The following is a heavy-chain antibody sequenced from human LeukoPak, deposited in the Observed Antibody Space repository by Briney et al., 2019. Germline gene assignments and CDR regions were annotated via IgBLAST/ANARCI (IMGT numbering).Heavy chain of an antibody. CDR1: GYTFTSYY. CDR3: ASSGYKHCAYYYDSSGYYHY. D-gene: IGHD3-22*01. CDR2: INPSGGST. Sequence: ASVKVSCKASGYTFTSYYMHWVRQAPGQGLEWMGIINPSGGSTSYAQKFQGRVTMTRDTSTSTVYMELSSLRSEDTAVSYCASSGYKHCAYYYDSSGYYHYWGQGTLVTVSS. V-gene: IGHV1-46*01. J-gene: IGHJ4*02.